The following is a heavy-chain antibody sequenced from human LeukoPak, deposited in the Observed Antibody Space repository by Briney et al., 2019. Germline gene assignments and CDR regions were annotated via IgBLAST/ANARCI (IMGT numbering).Heavy chain of an antibody. D-gene: IGHD4-17*01. CDR1: GASIDSYY. J-gene: IGHJ3*02. Sequence: SETLSLTCTISGASIDSYYWGWIRQPPGKGWEWVGYTYYSGTNNYNTSLKRRVTISVDTTKKQFSRKLRSVTDAYTAVFSLRPHTTADAFDIWGQGTMVTVSS. V-gene: IGHV4-59*01. CDR3: RPHTTADAFDI. CDR2: TYYSGTN.